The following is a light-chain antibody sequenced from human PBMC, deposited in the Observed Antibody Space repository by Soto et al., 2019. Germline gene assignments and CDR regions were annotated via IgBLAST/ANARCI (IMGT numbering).Light chain of an antibody. CDR1: QSISDSC. V-gene: IGKV3-20*01. CDR2: GTH. CDR3: QQYSCSPMT. J-gene: IGKJ5*01. Sequence: EIVLTQSPGTLSLSPGERATVSCRASQSISDSCLAWYQQKPGQAPRLPMYGTHTRATGIPDRFSGSGSGTDFTLTISRLEPEDFAVYYCQQYSCSPMTFGQGTRVEIK.